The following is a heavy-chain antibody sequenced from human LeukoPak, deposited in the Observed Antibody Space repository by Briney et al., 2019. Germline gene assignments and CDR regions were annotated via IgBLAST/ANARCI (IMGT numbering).Heavy chain of an antibody. Sequence: SETLSLTCTVSGGSISSYYWSWIRQPPGKGLEWIGYIYTSGSTNYNPSLKSRVTISVDTSKNQFSLKLSSVTAADTAVYYCARLAVDFWGGSLYYYYYMDVWGKGTTVTVSS. CDR2: IYTSGST. CDR1: GGSISSYY. J-gene: IGHJ6*03. V-gene: IGHV4-4*09. CDR3: ARLAVDFWGGSLYYYYYMDV. D-gene: IGHD3-3*01.